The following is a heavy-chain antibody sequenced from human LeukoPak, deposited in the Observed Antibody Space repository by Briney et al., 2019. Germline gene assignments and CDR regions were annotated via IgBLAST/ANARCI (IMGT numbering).Heavy chain of an antibody. CDR2: IYYSGTT. CDR1: GGSISGYY. J-gene: IGHJ6*02. D-gene: IGHD3-10*01. V-gene: IGHV4-59*01. CDR3: ARGGKYYYYYGMDV. Sequence: PSETLSLTRTVSGGSISGYYWSWTRQPPGKGLEWIGYIYYSGTTNYNPSLKSRVTISLDTSKNQFSLRLSSVTAADTAVYYCARGGKYYYYYGMDVWGQGTTVTVSS.